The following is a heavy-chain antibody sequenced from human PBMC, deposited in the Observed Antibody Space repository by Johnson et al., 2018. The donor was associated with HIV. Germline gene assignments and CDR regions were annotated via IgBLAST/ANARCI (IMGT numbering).Heavy chain of an antibody. CDR1: GFTFSSYA. CDR2: ISYDGSNK. Sequence: VQLVESGGGVVQPGRSLRLSCAASGFTFSSYAMHWVRQAPGKGLEWVAVISYDGSNKYYADSVKGRFTISRDNSKNTLYLQMNSLRAEDTAGYYCARELTPKPAFDIWGQGTMVTVSS. J-gene: IGHJ3*02. CDR3: ARELTPKPAFDI. V-gene: IGHV3-30*04.